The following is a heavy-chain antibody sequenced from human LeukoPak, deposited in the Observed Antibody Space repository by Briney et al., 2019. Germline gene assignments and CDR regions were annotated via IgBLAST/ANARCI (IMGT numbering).Heavy chain of an antibody. D-gene: IGHD5-18*01. CDR2: IRYDGSIQ. CDR3: AKGYGESHFDS. Sequence: GESLTLSCTASGFTFRSYGMHLVRQAPGKGLEWVAFIRYDGSIQYYAHSVKGRFTISRDNSNNTLYLQMNTLRGDDTAVYFCAKGYGESHFDSWGQGTLVTVSS. J-gene: IGHJ4*02. V-gene: IGHV3-30*02. CDR1: GFTFRSYG.